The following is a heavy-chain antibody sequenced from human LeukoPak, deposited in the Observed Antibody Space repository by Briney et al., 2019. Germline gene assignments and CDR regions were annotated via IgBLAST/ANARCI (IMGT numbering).Heavy chain of an antibody. CDR1: GFTFSTYG. CDR3: ARGLYYYDSSGSLHYFDY. Sequence: PGGSLRLSCAASGFTFSTYGMHWVRQAPGKGLEWVAFIRYDGTNKYYADSVKGRFTISRDNSKNTLYLQMNSLRPEDTAVYYCARGLYYYDSSGSLHYFDYWGQGTLVTVSS. V-gene: IGHV3-30*02. D-gene: IGHD3-22*01. CDR2: IRYDGTNK. J-gene: IGHJ4*02.